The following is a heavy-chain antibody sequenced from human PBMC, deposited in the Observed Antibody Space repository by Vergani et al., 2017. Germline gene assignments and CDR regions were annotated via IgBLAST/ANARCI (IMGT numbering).Heavy chain of an antibody. V-gene: IGHV2-5*02. CDR3: AHAPVVVAATYFDY. D-gene: IGHD2-15*01. J-gene: IGHJ4*02. CDR1: GCSPSTSGVG. CDR2: IYWDDDK. Sequence: QITLKESGPTLVKPTQTLTLTSTFSGCSPSTSGVGVGSIRQPPGKALEWLALIYWDDDKRYSPSLKSRLTITKDTSKNQVVLTMTNMDPVDTATYYCAHAPVVVAATYFDYWGQGTLVTVSS.